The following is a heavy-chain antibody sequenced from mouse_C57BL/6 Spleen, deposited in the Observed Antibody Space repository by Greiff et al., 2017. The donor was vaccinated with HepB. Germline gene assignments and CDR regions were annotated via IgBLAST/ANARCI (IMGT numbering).Heavy chain of an antibody. J-gene: IGHJ2*01. CDR2: INPNNGGT. D-gene: IGHD2-3*01. Sequence: EVQLQQSGPELVKPGASVKISCKASGYTFTDYYMNWVKQSHGKSLEWIGDINPNNGGTSYNQKFKGKATLTVDKSSSTAYMELRSLTSEDSAVYYCASGYYAWGQGTTLTVSS. V-gene: IGHV1-26*01. CDR1: GYTFTDYY. CDR3: ASGYYA.